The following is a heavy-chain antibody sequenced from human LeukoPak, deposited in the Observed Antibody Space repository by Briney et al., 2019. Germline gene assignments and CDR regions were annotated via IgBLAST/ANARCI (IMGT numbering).Heavy chain of an antibody. D-gene: IGHD3-22*01. J-gene: IGHJ4*02. V-gene: IGHV3-21*01. CDR2: ISSSSSYI. CDR3: ARDGRQDSSGYYYIY. Sequence: PGGSLRLSCAASGFTFSSYSMNWVRQAPGKGLERVSSISSSSSYIYYADSVKGRFTISRDNAKNSLYLQMNSLRAEDTAVYYCARDGRQDSSGYYYIYWGQGTLVTVSS. CDR1: GFTFSSYS.